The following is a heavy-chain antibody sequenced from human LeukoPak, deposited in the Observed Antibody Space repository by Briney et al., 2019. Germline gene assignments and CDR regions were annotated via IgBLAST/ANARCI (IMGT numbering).Heavy chain of an antibody. Sequence: PSETLSLTCIVSGGSISSDYWSWIRQPPGKGLEYIGFINYAGHTNYNPSLKSRVTMSIDTSKDQFSLKLSSVTAADTAVYYCARWYSSGWAFDYWGQGTLVTVSS. V-gene: IGHV4-59*08. CDR2: INYAGHT. D-gene: IGHD6-19*01. J-gene: IGHJ4*02. CDR3: ARWYSSGWAFDY. CDR1: GGSISSDY.